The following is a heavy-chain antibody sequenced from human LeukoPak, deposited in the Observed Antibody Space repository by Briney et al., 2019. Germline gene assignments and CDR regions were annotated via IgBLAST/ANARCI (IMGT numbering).Heavy chain of an antibody. Sequence: SETLSLTCAVYGGSFSGYYWSWIRQPPGKGLEGIGEINHRGSTNYNPSLKGRVTISVDTSKNQFSLKLSSVTAADTALYYCARHLISSGYYYYYYGMDVWGQGTTVTVSS. CDR3: ARHLISSGYYYYYYGMDV. CDR1: GGSFSGYY. J-gene: IGHJ6*02. CDR2: INHRGST. V-gene: IGHV4-34*01. D-gene: IGHD3-22*01.